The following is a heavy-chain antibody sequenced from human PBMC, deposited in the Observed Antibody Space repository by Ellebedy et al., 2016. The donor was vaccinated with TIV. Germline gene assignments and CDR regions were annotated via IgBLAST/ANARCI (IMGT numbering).Heavy chain of an antibody. CDR2: IRGSGVST. CDR1: GFTFSSYA. Sequence: GESLKISXAASGFTFSSYAMSWVRQAPGKGLEWVSAIRGSGVSTYYADSVKGRFTIFRDNSKNTLYLQMNSLRAEDTAVYYCAKDPGYCSSTSCYRYFQHWGQGTLVTVSS. V-gene: IGHV3-23*01. D-gene: IGHD2-2*02. J-gene: IGHJ1*01. CDR3: AKDPGYCSSTSCYRYFQH.